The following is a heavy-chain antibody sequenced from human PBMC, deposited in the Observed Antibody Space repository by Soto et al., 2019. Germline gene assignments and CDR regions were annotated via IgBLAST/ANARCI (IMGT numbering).Heavy chain of an antibody. CDR1: GFTFSSYG. CDR3: ARAGAGVVITPFRWGPEKKIYYYYGMDV. D-gene: IGHD3-22*01. J-gene: IGHJ6*02. V-gene: IGHV3-33*01. CDR2: IWYDGSNK. Sequence: GGSLRLSCAASGFTFSSYGMHWVRQAPGKGLEWVAVIWYDGSNKYYADSVKGRFTISRDNSKNTLYLQMNSLRAEDTAVYYWARAGAGVVITPFRWGPEKKIYYYYGMDVWGRGTRATVSS.